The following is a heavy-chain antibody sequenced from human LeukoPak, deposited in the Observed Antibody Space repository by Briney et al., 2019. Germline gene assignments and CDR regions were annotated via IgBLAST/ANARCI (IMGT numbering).Heavy chain of an antibody. V-gene: IGHV3-53*04. CDR1: GFTFSSNY. CDR3: ARDNYDSSGYQDY. Sequence: GGSLRLSCAASGFTFSSNYMSWVRQAPGKGLEWVSVIYSGGSTYYADSVKGRFTISRHNSKNTLYLQMNSLRAEDTAVYYCARDNYDSSGYQDYWGQGTLVTVSS. D-gene: IGHD3-22*01. CDR2: IYSGGST. J-gene: IGHJ4*02.